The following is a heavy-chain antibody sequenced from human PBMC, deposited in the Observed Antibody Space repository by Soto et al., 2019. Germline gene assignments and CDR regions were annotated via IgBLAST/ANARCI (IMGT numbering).Heavy chain of an antibody. CDR2: INPNSGGT. J-gene: IGHJ5*02. Sequence: ASVKVSCKAGGYTFTGYYMHWVRQAPGQGLEWMGWINPNSGGTNYAQKFQGRVTMTRDTSISTADMELSRLRSDDTAVYYCARDLGTRITFFGVCGMSPHWLAPRGQGTLVAGSS. CDR3: ARDLGTRITFFGVCGMSPHWLAP. CDR1: GYTFTGYY. D-gene: IGHD3-3*01. V-gene: IGHV1-2*02.